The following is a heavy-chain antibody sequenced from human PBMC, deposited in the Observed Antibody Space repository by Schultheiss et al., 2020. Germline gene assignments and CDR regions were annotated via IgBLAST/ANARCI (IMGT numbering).Heavy chain of an antibody. D-gene: IGHD2-15*01. CDR1: GFTFSNAW. CDR2: IKSKTDGGTT. J-gene: IGHJ5*02. CDR3: TTDGLLHEDGNWFDP. V-gene: IGHV3-15*01. Sequence: GESLKISCAASGFTFSNAWMSWVRQAPGKGLEWVGRIKSKTDGGTTDYAAPVKGRFTISRDDSKNTLYLQMNSLKTEDTAVYYCTTDGLLHEDGNWFDPWGQGTLVTVSS.